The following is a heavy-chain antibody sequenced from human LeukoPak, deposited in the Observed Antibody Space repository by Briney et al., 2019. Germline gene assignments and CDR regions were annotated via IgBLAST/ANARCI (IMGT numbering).Heavy chain of an antibody. CDR1: GYTFTDYF. V-gene: IGHV1-2*02. CDR3: ARGGRGTVTERSPDY. Sequence: ASVTVSCKASGYTFTDYFIHWVRQAPGQGLEWMGWLNPYSGATNFALSFRGRVTMTRDTSVNTAYMELSSLRSEDTAVYYCARGGRGTVTERSPDYWGQGTLVTVSS. J-gene: IGHJ4*02. CDR2: LNPYSGAT. D-gene: IGHD4-17*01.